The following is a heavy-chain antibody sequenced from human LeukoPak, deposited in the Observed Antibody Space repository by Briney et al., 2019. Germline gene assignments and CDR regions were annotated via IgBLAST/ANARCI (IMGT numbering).Heavy chain of an antibody. CDR3: ARLRGYSYVIDY. CDR2: IYYSGST. Sequence: SETLSLTCTVSGGPVSSGSYYWSWIRQPPGKGLEWIGYIYYSGSTNYNPSLKSRVTISVDTSKNQFSLMLSSVTAADTAVYYCARLRGYSYVIDYWGQGTLVTVSS. D-gene: IGHD5-18*01. V-gene: IGHV4-61*01. J-gene: IGHJ4*02. CDR1: GGPVSSGSYY.